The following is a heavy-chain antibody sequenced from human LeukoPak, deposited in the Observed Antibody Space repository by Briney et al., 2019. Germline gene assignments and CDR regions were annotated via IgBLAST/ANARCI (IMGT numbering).Heavy chain of an antibody. D-gene: IGHD1-14*01. CDR1: GGSLSSDY. V-gene: IGHV4-59*01. J-gene: IGHJ6*03. Sequence: SETLSLTCTASGGSLSSDYWSWIRQPPGKGLEWIGYVSYSGSTNYNPSLNSRLTISLDTSKTRFSLKLSSVTAADTAKYFCARYIRGPDYYIDVWGRGTTVTLSS. CDR2: VSYSGST. CDR3: ARYIRGPDYYIDV.